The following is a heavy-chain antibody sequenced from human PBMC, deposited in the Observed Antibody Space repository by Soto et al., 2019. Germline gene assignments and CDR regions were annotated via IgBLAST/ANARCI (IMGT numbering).Heavy chain of an antibody. J-gene: IGHJ4*02. CDR2: ISGSGDST. Sequence: EVQLLESGGGLVQPGGSLRLSCAASGFTFSSYAMSWVRQAPGKGLEWVSAISGSGDSTYYADSVKGRFTISRGNSKNTLELQMNSLRAEDTAIYYCARDNGYYNFDQWGQGTLVTVSS. CDR1: GFTFSSYA. D-gene: IGHD3-9*01. V-gene: IGHV3-23*01. CDR3: ARDNGYYNFDQ.